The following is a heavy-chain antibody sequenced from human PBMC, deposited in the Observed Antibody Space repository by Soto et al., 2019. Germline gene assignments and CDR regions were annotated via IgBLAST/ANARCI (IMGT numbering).Heavy chain of an antibody. V-gene: IGHV1-46*03. CDR2: INPSGGST. CDR3: ARPQNFYTHPWDAFDI. J-gene: IGHJ3*02. D-gene: IGHD1-7*01. CDR1: GYTFTSYY. Sequence: ASVKVSCKASGYTFTSYYMHWVRQAPGQGLEWMGIINPSGGSTSYAQKFQGRVTMTRDTSTSTVYMELSSLRSEDTAVYYCARPQNFYTHPWDAFDIWGQGTMVTVSS.